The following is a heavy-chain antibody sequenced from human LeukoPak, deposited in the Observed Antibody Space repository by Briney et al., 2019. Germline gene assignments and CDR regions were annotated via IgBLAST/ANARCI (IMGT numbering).Heavy chain of an antibody. CDR1: GYTFTGYY. CDR2: IIPIFGTA. V-gene: IGHV1-69*13. Sequence: ASVKVSCKASGYTFTGYYMHWVRQAPGQGLEWMGGIIPIFGTADYAQKFQGRVTITADESTSTAYMELSSLRSEDTAVYYCATVLVDYDYVWGSYPNNYFDYWGQGTLVTVSS. CDR3: ATVLVDYDYVWGSYPNNYFDY. J-gene: IGHJ4*02. D-gene: IGHD3-16*02.